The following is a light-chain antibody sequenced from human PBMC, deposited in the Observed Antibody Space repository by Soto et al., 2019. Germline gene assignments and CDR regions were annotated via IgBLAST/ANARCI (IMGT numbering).Light chain of an antibody. V-gene: IGLV1-51*01. Sequence: QSALTQPPSVSAAPGQKVTISCSGSSSNIGGNSVSWYQQLPGTAPKLLIDDDYKRPSGIPDRFSGSKSGTSATLGSTGVQTGDEADYYCGSWDSSLSAYVFGTGTKVTVL. CDR2: DDY. J-gene: IGLJ1*01. CDR1: SSNIGGNS. CDR3: GSWDSSLSAYV.